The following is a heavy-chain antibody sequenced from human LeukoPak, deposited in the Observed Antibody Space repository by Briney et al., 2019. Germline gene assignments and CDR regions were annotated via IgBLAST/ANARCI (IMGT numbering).Heavy chain of an antibody. V-gene: IGHV4-34*01. CDR2: INHSGST. J-gene: IGHJ6*02. CDR1: GGSLSGVY. Sequence: SETLSLTCAVYGGSLSGVYWSWIRQPPGKGLEWIGEINHSGSTNCNPSLKSRVTISVDTSKNQFSLKLSSVTAADTAVYYCARAMTAVASRGMDVWGQGTTVTVSS. CDR3: ARAMTAVASRGMDV. D-gene: IGHD5-18*01.